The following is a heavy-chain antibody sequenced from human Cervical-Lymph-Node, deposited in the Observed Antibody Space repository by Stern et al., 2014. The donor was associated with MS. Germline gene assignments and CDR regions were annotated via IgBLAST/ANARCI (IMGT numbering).Heavy chain of an antibody. CDR2: IIPIVATS. J-gene: IGHJ6*02. Sequence: QVQLVQSGAEGKRPGSSVKVSCKTSGDTFTNYAITWVRQAPGQGLEWVGAIIPIVATSNNAQKFQGRVTITADKATNTVYLELRSLRTEDTALYYCAREKGGSSYYYGMDVWGQGTTVTVSS. V-gene: IGHV1-69*06. D-gene: IGHD3-16*01. CDR3: AREKGGSSYYYGMDV. CDR1: GDTFTNYA.